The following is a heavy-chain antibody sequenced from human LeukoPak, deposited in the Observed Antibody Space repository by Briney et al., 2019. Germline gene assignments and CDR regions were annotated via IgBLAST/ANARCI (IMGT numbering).Heavy chain of an antibody. CDR2: IRYDGSNK. CDR3: AREGGSRVVIYFDY. Sequence: GGSLRLSCAASGFTCSSYGMHWVRQAPGKGLEWVAFIRYDGSNKYYADSVKGRFTISRDNSKNTLYLQMNSLRAEDTAVYYCAREGGSRVVIYFDYWGQGTLVTVSS. D-gene: IGHD1-26*01. J-gene: IGHJ4*02. CDR1: GFTCSSYG. V-gene: IGHV3-30*02.